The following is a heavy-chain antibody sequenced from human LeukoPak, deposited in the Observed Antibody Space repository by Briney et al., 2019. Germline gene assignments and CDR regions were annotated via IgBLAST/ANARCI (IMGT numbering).Heavy chain of an antibody. CDR1: GYTFTSYD. CDR3: ARGKPGIAVNDH. D-gene: IGHD6-19*01. Sequence: GASVKVSCKASGYTFTSYDISWVRQATGQGLEWMGWMNPNVGNTGYAQKLQGRVIMTTNTPISTAYLELSSLRSEDTAVYYCARGKPGIAVNDHWGQGTLVTVSS. CDR2: MNPNVGNT. J-gene: IGHJ4*02. V-gene: IGHV1-8*01.